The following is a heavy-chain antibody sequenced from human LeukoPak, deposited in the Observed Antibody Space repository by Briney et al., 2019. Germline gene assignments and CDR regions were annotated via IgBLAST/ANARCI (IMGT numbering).Heavy chain of an antibody. V-gene: IGHV4-4*07. CDR1: GGSLSGYF. Sequence: SETLSLTCTVSGGSLSGYFWTWIRQPAGKGLEWIGRMYSTGSNNYNPSLKSRVTMSLDTSKNQFSLNLTSVTAADTAVYYCAREPTSGREPTSGRPLDYWGQGTLVTVSS. CDR3: AREPTSGREPTSGRPLDY. CDR2: MYSTGSN. J-gene: IGHJ4*02. D-gene: IGHD5-12*01.